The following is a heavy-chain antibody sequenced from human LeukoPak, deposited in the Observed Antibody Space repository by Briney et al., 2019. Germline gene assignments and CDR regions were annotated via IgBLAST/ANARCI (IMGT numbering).Heavy chain of an antibody. CDR1: GGSISSGSYY. J-gene: IGHJ4*02. D-gene: IGHD3-3*01. CDR2: IYYSGST. V-gene: IGHV4-61*01. Sequence: SETLSLTCTVSGGSISSGSYYWSWIRQPPGKGLEWIGYIYYSGSTNYNPSLKSRVTISLDTSKNQFSLRLSSVTAADTAVYYCARESLESSLHYWGQGTLVTVSS. CDR3: ARESLESSLHY.